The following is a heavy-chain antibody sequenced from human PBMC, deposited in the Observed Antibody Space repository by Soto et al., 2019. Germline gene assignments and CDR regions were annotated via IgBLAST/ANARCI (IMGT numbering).Heavy chain of an antibody. V-gene: IGHV3-30*18. Sequence: QVQLVESGGGVVQPGRSLRLSCAASGFTFSSYGMHWVRQAPGKGLEWVAVISYDGSNKYYADSVKGRFTISRDNSKNTLYLQMNSLRAEDTAVYYCAKEYSSGWPFDYWGQGTLVTVSS. CDR3: AKEYSSGWPFDY. CDR2: ISYDGSNK. J-gene: IGHJ4*02. D-gene: IGHD6-19*01. CDR1: GFTFSSYG.